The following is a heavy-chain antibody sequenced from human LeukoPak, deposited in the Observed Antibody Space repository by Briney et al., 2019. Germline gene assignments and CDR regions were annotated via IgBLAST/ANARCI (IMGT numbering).Heavy chain of an antibody. CDR2: IKRDGSEK. CDR3: ARGHYGMEV. V-gene: IGHV3-7*04. Sequence: GESLRLSCTASGLTLSNFWMTWVRQAPGKGLEWVANIKRDGSEKHYLDSVKGRFTISRDNAKNSLWLQMNSLRGEDTAVYYCARGHYGMEVWDQGTTVTVSS. CDR1: GLTLSNFW. J-gene: IGHJ6*02.